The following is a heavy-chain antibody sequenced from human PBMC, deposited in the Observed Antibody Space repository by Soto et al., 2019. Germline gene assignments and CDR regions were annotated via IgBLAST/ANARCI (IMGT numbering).Heavy chain of an antibody. Sequence: EVQLVESGGGLVQPGGSLRLSCATSGITFSDHDMDWVRQAPGKGLEWLGRSRSRADNYATDYAASVKGRFTFLRDDSQSSLSLQLKSLKTGDTAVYYCVLWGRGLINYWGQGTLVTVSS. CDR1: GITFSDHD. CDR3: VLWGRGLINY. D-gene: IGHD3-10*01. J-gene: IGHJ4*02. CDR2: SRSRADNYAT. V-gene: IGHV3-72*01.